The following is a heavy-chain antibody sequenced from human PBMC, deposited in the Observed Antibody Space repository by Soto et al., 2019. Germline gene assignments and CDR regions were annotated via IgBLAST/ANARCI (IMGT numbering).Heavy chain of an antibody. Sequence: QVQLQESGPGLVKPSQTLSLTCTVSGGSISSGGYYWSWIRQHQGKGLGWMGNIYYSGSTYYNPSLKIRVTISVDTSKNQFSLKLSSVTAADTAVYYCAREIGYCSGGSCYGYYYYGMDVWGQGTTVTVSS. CDR1: GGSISSGGYY. V-gene: IGHV4-31*03. D-gene: IGHD2-15*01. J-gene: IGHJ6*02. CDR2: IYYSGST. CDR3: AREIGYCSGGSCYGYYYYGMDV.